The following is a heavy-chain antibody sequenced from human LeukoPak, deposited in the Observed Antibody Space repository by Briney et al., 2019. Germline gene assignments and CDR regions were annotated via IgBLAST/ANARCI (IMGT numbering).Heavy chain of an antibody. CDR1: GFTFSSYG. Sequence: GGSLRLSCAASGFTFSSYGMHWVRQAPGKGPEWVAVISYDGSDKYYADSVKGRFTISRDNSRNTLYLQMNSLRAEDTAVYYCARDRDYDSANFDYWGQGTLVTVSS. D-gene: IGHD3-22*01. V-gene: IGHV3-30*03. CDR2: ISYDGSDK. J-gene: IGHJ4*02. CDR3: ARDRDYDSANFDY.